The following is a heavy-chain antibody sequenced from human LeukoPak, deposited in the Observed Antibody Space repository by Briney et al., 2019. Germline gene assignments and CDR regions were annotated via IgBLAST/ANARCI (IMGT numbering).Heavy chain of an antibody. CDR2: IYYSGST. Sequence: SETLSLTCTVSGGSISSSSYYWGWIRQPPGKGLEWIGSIYYSGSTYYNPSLKSRVTISVDTSKNQFSLKLSSVTAADTAVYYCARKVPSLSIFGAAPSHYYYMDVWGKGTTVTVSS. CDR1: GGSISSSSYY. J-gene: IGHJ6*03. V-gene: IGHV4-39*01. D-gene: IGHD3-3*01. CDR3: ARKVPSLSIFGAAPSHYYYMDV.